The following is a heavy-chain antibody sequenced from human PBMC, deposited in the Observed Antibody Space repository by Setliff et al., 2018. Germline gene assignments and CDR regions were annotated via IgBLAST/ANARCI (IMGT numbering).Heavy chain of an antibody. Sequence: ASVKVSCKTSAYSFSGYYIHWVRQAPGQGLEWMGWNNTNNGGTKYAQTFQGRVTMTRDTSITTAYMELSGLTSDDTAVYYCAKTKGFGDGWFDPWGQGTLVTVSS. CDR1: AYSFSGYY. D-gene: IGHD3-10*01. V-gene: IGHV1-2*02. CDR2: NNTNNGGT. J-gene: IGHJ5*02. CDR3: AKTKGFGDGWFDP.